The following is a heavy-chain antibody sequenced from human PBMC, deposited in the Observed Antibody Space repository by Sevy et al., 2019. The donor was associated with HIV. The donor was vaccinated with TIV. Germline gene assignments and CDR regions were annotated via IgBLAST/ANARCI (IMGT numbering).Heavy chain of an antibody. CDR3: VRDGWNY. CDR2: ITNSSSYI. D-gene: IGHD2-15*01. V-gene: IGHV3-21*01. CDR1: GFTFSTST. Sequence: GGSLRLSCAASGFTFSTSTMNWVRQAPGKGLEWVSLITNSSSYIFYADSVKGRFTISRENAKNSLFLQMNSLSAEDTAVYYGVRDGWNYWGQGTLVTVSS. J-gene: IGHJ4*02.